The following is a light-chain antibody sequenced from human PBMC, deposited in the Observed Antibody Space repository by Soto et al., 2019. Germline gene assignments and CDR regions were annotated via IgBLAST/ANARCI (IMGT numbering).Light chain of an antibody. V-gene: IGKV1-39*01. J-gene: IGKJ4*01. CDR1: QSINNC. Sequence: QSPSSLSASIGDRVTITCRASQSINNCLNWYRQKPGKAPELLMHSASTLESGVPSRFSGSGSGTDFTLTISSLQLEDLATYFCQQCYTTPLTFGGGTKVDIK. CDR2: SAS. CDR3: QQCYTTPLT.